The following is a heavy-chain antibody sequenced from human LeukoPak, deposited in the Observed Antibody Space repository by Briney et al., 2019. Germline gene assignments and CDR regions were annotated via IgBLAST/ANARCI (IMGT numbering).Heavy chain of an antibody. V-gene: IGHV3-30*04. CDR2: ISYDGSNK. Sequence: PGRSLRLSCAASGFTFSSYAMHWVRQAPGKGLEWVAVISYDGSNKYYADSVKGRFTISRDNSKNTLYLQMNSLRAEDTAVYYCARATVGAADYFDYWGQGTLVTVSS. CDR3: ARATVGAADYFDY. CDR1: GFTFSSYA. D-gene: IGHD1-26*01. J-gene: IGHJ4*02.